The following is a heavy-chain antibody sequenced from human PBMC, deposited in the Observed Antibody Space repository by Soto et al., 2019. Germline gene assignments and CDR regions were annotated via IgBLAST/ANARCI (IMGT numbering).Heavy chain of an antibody. V-gene: IGHV3-23*01. CDR3: AKDRATFVSRAFDI. CDR2: ISGSGGNT. J-gene: IGHJ3*02. CDR1: GFTFSSYA. Sequence: VGSLRLSGAASGFTFSSYAMSWVRQAPGKGLEWVSAISGSGGNTYYADSVKGRFTISRDNSKNTLYLQMNSLRAEDTAVYYCAKDRATFVSRAFDIWGQGTMVTVSS. D-gene: IGHD3-16*01.